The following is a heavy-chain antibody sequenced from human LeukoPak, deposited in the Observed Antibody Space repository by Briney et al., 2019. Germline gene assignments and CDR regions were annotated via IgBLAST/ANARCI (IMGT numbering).Heavy chain of an antibody. D-gene: IGHD3-10*01. CDR3: ARRNYGSGLDV. CDR2: IYYTGST. CDR1: GGSISSGDYY. Sequence: SETLSLTCTVSGGSISSGDYYWAWIRQPPGSGLEWIGSIYYTGSTYYNPSFKSRVTISIDKSKNQFSLRLSSVTAADTADYYCARRNYGSGLDVWGQGTRSPSP. J-gene: IGHJ6*02. V-gene: IGHV4-39*01.